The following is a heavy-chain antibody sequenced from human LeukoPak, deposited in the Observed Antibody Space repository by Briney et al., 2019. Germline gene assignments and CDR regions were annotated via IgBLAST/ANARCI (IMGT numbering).Heavy chain of an antibody. Sequence: SVKFSCKASGGTFSSYAISWVRQAPGQGLEWMGRIIPILGIANYAQKFQGRVTITADKSTSTAYMELSSMRSEDTAVYYCAREGPLYCSSTSCYGYYYGMDVWGQGTTVTVSS. CDR2: IIPILGIA. V-gene: IGHV1-69*04. D-gene: IGHD2-2*01. CDR1: GGTFSSYA. CDR3: AREGPLYCSSTSCYGYYYGMDV. J-gene: IGHJ6*02.